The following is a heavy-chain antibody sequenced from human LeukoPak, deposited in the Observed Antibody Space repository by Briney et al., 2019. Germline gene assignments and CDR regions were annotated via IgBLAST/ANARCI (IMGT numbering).Heavy chain of an antibody. CDR1: GGSFSGYY. J-gene: IGHJ3*01. CDR3: ARGVKALF. V-gene: IGHV4-34*01. Sequence: SETLSLTCAVYGGSFSGYYWSWIRQPPGKGLEWIGEINHSGSANYNPSLKSRVTISVDTSKNQFSLKLSSVTAADTAVYYCARGVKALFWGQGTMVTVSS. D-gene: IGHD3-16*02. CDR2: INHSGSA.